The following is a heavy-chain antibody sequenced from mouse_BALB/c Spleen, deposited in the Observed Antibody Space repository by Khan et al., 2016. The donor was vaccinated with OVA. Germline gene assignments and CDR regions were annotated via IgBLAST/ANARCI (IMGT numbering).Heavy chain of an antibody. CDR1: GYTFTDFT. CDR2: ISTYYGDV. Sequence: QVQLQQSGAELVRPGVSVKISCKGSGYTFTDFTMHWVKQSHAKSLEWIGVISTYYGDVTYNQKFKGKATMTVDKSSSTAYMELARLTSEDSAIXFVKRGGGGNRFAYWGQGTLVTVSA. J-gene: IGHJ3*01. V-gene: IGHV1S137*01. CDR3: KRGGGGNRFAY.